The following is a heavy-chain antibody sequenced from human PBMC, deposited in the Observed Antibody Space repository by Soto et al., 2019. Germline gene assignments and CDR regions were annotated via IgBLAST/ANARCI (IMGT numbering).Heavy chain of an antibody. CDR3: ARHCESGYDYYYYYGMDV. CDR2: IYPGDSDT. D-gene: IGHD5-12*01. CDR1: GYSFTSYW. V-gene: IGHV5-51*01. J-gene: IGHJ6*02. Sequence: GESLKISCKGSGYSFTSYWIGWVRQMPGKGLEWMGIIYPGDSDTRYSPSFQGQVTISADKSISTAYLQWSSLKASDTAMYYCARHCESGYDYYYYYGMDVWGQGTTVTVSS.